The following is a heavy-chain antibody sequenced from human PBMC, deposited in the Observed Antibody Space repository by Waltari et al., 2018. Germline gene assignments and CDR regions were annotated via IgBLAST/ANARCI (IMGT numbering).Heavy chain of an antibody. CDR3: ARGPPIYSGSYPRHLDY. CDR1: GGSFSGYY. V-gene: IGHV4-34*01. J-gene: IGHJ4*02. D-gene: IGHD1-26*01. Sequence: QVQLQQWGAGLLKPSETLSLTCAVYGGSFSGYYWSWIRQPPGKGLEWIGEINHSGSTNYNPSLKSRVTISVDTSKNQFSLKLSSVTAADTAVYYCARGPPIYSGSYPRHLDYWGQGTLVTVSS. CDR2: INHSGST.